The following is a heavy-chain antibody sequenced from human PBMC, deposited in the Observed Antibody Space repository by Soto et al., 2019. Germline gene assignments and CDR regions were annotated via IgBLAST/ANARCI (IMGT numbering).Heavy chain of an antibody. D-gene: IGHD6-19*01. CDR3: ARDRVGSSGWQKNDY. Sequence: GASVKVSCKASGYTFTSYGISWVRQAPGQGLEWMGWISAYNGNTNYAQKLQGRVTMTTDTSTSTAYMELRSLRSDDTAVYYCARDRVGSSGWQKNDYWGQGTLVTVSS. CDR1: GYTFTSYG. J-gene: IGHJ4*02. CDR2: ISAYNGNT. V-gene: IGHV1-18*01.